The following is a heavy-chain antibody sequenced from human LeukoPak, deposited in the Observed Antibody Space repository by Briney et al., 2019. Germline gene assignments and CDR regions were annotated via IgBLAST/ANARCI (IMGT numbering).Heavy chain of an antibody. Sequence: PGGSLRLSCAASGFTFSSYEMSWVRQAPGKGLEWVSAISGSGGSTYYADSVKGRFTISRDNSKNTLYLQMNSLRAEDTAVYYCAKDPIAAASRFPYYFDYWGQGTLVTVSS. CDR3: AKDPIAAASRFPYYFDY. CDR1: GFTFSSYE. J-gene: IGHJ4*02. V-gene: IGHV3-23*01. CDR2: ISGSGGST. D-gene: IGHD6-13*01.